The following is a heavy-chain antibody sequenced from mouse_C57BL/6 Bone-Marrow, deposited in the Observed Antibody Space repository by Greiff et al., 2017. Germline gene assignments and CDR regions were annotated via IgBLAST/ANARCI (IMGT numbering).Heavy chain of an antibody. CDR2: INPSSGYT. CDR3: ARDTTVVATDY. J-gene: IGHJ2*01. V-gene: IGHV1-4*01. D-gene: IGHD1-1*01. CDR1: GYTFTSYT. Sequence: VQLQQSGAELARPGASVKMSCKASGYTFTSYTMHWVKQRPGQGLEWIGYINPSSGYTKYNQKFKDKATLTADKSSSTAYMQLSSLTSEDSAVYYCARDTTVVATDYWGQGTTLTVSS.